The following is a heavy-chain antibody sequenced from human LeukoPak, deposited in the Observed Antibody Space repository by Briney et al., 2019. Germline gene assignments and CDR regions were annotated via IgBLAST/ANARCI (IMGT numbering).Heavy chain of an antibody. J-gene: IGHJ6*02. CDR2: IYYSGST. CDR3: ARLGMVAPVTPYYYYGMDV. CDR1: GGSISSSSYY. Sequence: SETLSLTCTVSGGSISSSSYYWGWIRQPPGKGLEWIGSIYYSGSTYYNPSLKSRVTISVDTSKNQFSLKLSSVTAADTAVYYCARLGMVAPVTPYYYYGMDVWGQGTTVTVSS. V-gene: IGHV4-39*01. D-gene: IGHD5-12*01.